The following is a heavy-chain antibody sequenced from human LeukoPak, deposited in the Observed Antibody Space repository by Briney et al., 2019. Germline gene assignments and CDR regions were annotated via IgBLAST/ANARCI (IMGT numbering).Heavy chain of an antibody. CDR1: GYTLTELS. Sequence: ASVKVSCKVSGYTLTELSMHWVRQAPGKGLEWMGGFDPEDGETIYAQKFQGRVTMTEDTSTDTAYMELSSLRSEDTAVYYCATGPLNWNASNGYYYHYMDVWGKGTTVTVSS. CDR3: ATGPLNWNASNGYYYHYMDV. V-gene: IGHV1-24*01. D-gene: IGHD1-1*01. CDR2: FDPEDGET. J-gene: IGHJ6*03.